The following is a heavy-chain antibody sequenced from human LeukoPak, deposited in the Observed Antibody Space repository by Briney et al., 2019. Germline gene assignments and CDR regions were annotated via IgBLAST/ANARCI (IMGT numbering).Heavy chain of an antibody. CDR2: IKGDSNER. CDR1: GFTFSTYW. CDR3: ARVVYGDYY. V-gene: IGHV3-7*04. J-gene: IGHJ4*02. Sequence: PGGSLRLSWAASGFTFSTYWMTWVRQVPGKGLEWVANIKGDSNERYYVDSVEGRFTISRDNAKNPLYLQMNSLRAEDTAVYYCARVVYGDYYWGQGTLVTVSS. D-gene: IGHD4-17*01.